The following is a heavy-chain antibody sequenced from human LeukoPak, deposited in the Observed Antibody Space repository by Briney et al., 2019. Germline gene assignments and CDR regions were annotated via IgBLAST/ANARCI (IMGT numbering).Heavy chain of an antibody. D-gene: IGHD2-2*02. CDR2: ISGGADNT. V-gene: IGHV3-23*01. CDR1: GFTFNSYA. CDR3: AKAQPPAPIEYYYCYMDV. J-gene: IGHJ6*03. Sequence: GGSLRLSXAASGFTFNSYAMSWVRQAPGKGLEWVSTISGGADNTYYADSVKGRFTISRDNSKNTLYPQMNSLRAEDTAVYYCAKAQPPAPIEYYYCYMDVWGKGTTVTVSS.